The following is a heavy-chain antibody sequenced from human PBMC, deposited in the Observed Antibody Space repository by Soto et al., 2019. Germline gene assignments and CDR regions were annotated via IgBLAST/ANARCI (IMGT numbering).Heavy chain of an antibody. Sequence: ASVKVSCKASGYTFTSYAMHWVRQAPGQRLEWMGWINAGNGNTKYSQKFQGRVTITRDTSASTAYMELSSLRSEDTAVYYCARVITMVRGVITAPDYWGQGTLVTVSS. D-gene: IGHD3-10*01. V-gene: IGHV1-3*01. CDR3: ARVITMVRGVITAPDY. CDR1: GYTFTSYA. J-gene: IGHJ4*02. CDR2: INAGNGNT.